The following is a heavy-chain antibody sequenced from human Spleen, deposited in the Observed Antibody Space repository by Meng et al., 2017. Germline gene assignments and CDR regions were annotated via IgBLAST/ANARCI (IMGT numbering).Heavy chain of an antibody. Sequence: GESLKISCAASGFTFRSYAMSWVRQAPGKGLEWVSGTSGSGGSTYQAESVKGRFTISRDNSKNTLYLQMNSLRAEDTAIYYCAKNSESYHDYYYYHGMDVWGQGTTVTVSS. V-gene: IGHV3-23*01. CDR2: TSGSGGST. CDR1: GFTFRSYA. D-gene: IGHD3-16*02. CDR3: AKNSESYHDYYYYHGMDV. J-gene: IGHJ6*02.